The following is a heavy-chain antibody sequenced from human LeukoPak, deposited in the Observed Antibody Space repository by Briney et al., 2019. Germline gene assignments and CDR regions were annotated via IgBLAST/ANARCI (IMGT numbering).Heavy chain of an antibody. CDR2: IIPTFGTA. J-gene: IGHJ3*02. D-gene: IGHD5-24*01. V-gene: IGHV1-69*05. CDR1: GGTFSSYA. CDR3: ARDRVEMATIAFAFDI. Sequence: SVKVSCKASGGTFSSYAISWVRQAPGQGLEWMGGIIPTFGTANYAQKFQGRVTITTDESTSTAYMELSSLRSEDTAVYYCARDRVEMATIAFAFDIWGQGTMVTVSS.